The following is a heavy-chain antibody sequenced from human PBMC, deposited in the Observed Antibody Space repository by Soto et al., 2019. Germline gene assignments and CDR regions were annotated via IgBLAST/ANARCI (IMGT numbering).Heavy chain of an antibody. CDR1: GFTFSSYG. V-gene: IGHV3-33*01. CDR2: IWYDGSNK. Sequence: GGSLRLSCAASGFTFSSYGMHWVRQAPGKGLEWVAVIWYDGSNKYYADSVKGRFTISRDNSKNTLYPQMNSLRAEDTAVYYCARDSSAIGAPDYWGQGTLVTVSS. CDR3: ARDSSAIGAPDY. J-gene: IGHJ4*02. D-gene: IGHD3-22*01.